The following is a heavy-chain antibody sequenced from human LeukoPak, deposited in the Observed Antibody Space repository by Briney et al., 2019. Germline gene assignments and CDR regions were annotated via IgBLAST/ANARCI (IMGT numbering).Heavy chain of an antibody. J-gene: IGHJ3*02. D-gene: IGHD3-10*02. CDR3: AKQRTMIGAFDI. V-gene: IGHV3-23*01. Sequence: PGGSLRLSCAASGFTFNSYSMNWFRQAPGKGLEWVSAISGSGGSTYYADSVKGRFTISRDNSKNTLYLQMNSLRAEDTAVYYCAKQRTMIGAFDIWGQGTMVTVSS. CDR2: ISGSGGST. CDR1: GFTFNSYS.